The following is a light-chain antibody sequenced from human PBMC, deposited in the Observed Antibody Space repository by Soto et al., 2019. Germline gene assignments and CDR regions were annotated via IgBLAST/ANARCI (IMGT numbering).Light chain of an antibody. V-gene: IGLV2-14*01. Sequence: QSVLTQPASVSGSPGQSITISCTGTSSDVGGYNYVSWYQQNPGKAPKLMIYEVSNRPSGVSNRFSGSKSGNTASLTISGLQAEDEADYYCSSYTSSSTYVFGTGTRPPS. CDR3: SSYTSSSTYV. CDR2: EVS. CDR1: SSDVGGYNY. J-gene: IGLJ1*01.